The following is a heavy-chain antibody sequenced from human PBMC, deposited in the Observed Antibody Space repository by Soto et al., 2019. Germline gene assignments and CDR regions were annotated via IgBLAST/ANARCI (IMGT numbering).Heavy chain of an antibody. D-gene: IGHD4-17*01. Sequence: QVQLQESGPGLVKPSETLSLTCTVSGGSISSYYWSWLRQPPGKGLEWIGYIYYGGSTNYNPSLKGGVTISVDTSKNQCALKLSSVTAADTAVYYCARGTYGDYVPCYFELWGRGTLGTVSS. CDR3: ARGTYGDYVPCYFEL. J-gene: IGHJ2*01. CDR1: GGSISSYY. V-gene: IGHV4-59*01. CDR2: IYYGGST.